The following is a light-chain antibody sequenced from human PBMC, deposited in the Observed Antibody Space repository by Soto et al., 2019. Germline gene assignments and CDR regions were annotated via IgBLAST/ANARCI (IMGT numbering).Light chain of an antibody. J-gene: IGLJ2*01. Sequence: QSVLTQPRSVSGSPGQSVTISCTGTSSDIGGYKYVSWYQQHPGKAPKLMIFDVSKRPSGVPDRFSGSKSGNTASLTISGLQAEDEADYYCCSYAAISVVFGGGTQLTVL. CDR3: CSYAAISVV. CDR2: DVS. V-gene: IGLV2-11*01. CDR1: SSDIGGYKY.